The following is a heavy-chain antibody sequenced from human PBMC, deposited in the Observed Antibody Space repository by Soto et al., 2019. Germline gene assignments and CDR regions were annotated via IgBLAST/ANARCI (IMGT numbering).Heavy chain of an antibody. V-gene: IGHV1-46*01. CDR2: INPSGGRI. CDR3: ARDGPPKTTGVGPSYTMDV. D-gene: IGHD3-3*01. Sequence: QMQLVQSGAEVKKPGASVKVSCKASGYTFTSYQMHWVRQAPGQGLEWMGIINPSGGRITYAPRFQGRVMMTRETSTNTVYMELRSLRSEDTAVYYCARDGPPKTTGVGPSYTMDVWGQGTTVTVS. CDR1: GYTFTSYQ. J-gene: IGHJ6*02.